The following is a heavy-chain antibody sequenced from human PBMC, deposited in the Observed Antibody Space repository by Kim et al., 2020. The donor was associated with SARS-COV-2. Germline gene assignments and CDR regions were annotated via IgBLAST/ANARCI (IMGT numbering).Heavy chain of an antibody. CDR3: ARNGGYSYGFDY. Sequence: RYSPSCQGQVTISADKSISTAYLQWSSLKASDTAMYYCARNGGYSYGFDYWGQGTLVTVSS. J-gene: IGHJ4*02. V-gene: IGHV5-51*01. D-gene: IGHD5-18*01.